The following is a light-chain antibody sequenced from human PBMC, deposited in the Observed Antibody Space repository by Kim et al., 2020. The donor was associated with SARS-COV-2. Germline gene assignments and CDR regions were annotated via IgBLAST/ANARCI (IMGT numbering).Light chain of an antibody. CDR3: QAWDSSTHVV. J-gene: IGLJ2*01. Sequence: VSPGQTASITCSGDKMGDKYACWYQQKPGQSPVLVIYQDSKRPSGIPERFSGSNSGNTATLTISGTQAMDEADYYCQAWDSSTHVVFGGGTQLTVL. CDR2: QDS. CDR1: KMGDKY. V-gene: IGLV3-1*01.